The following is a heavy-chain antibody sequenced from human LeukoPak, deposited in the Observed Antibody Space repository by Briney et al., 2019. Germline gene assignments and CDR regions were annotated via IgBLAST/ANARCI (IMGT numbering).Heavy chain of an antibody. J-gene: IGHJ4*02. Sequence: GGSLRLSCAASGFTFSSYAMSWVRRAPGKGLEWVSAISGSGGSTYYADSVKGRFTISRDNSKNTLYLQMNSLRAEDTAVYYCAKAVKNYYDSSGYYPPGYWGQGTLVTVSS. CDR3: AKAVKNYYDSSGYYPPGY. V-gene: IGHV3-23*01. CDR1: GFTFSSYA. D-gene: IGHD3-22*01. CDR2: ISGSGGST.